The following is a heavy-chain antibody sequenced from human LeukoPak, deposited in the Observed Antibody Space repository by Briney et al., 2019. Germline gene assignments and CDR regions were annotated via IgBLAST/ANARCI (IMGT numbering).Heavy chain of an antibody. J-gene: IGHJ4*02. CDR2: ISGSGGST. CDR3: AATSGGYVDYFDY. Sequence: GGSLRLSCAASGFTFSSYAMSWVRQAPGKGLEWVSAISGSGGSTYYADSVKGRFTISRDNSKNTLYLQMNSLRAEDTAVHYCAATSGGYVDYFDYWGQGTLVTVSS. CDR1: GFTFSSYA. D-gene: IGHD5-12*01. V-gene: IGHV3-23*01.